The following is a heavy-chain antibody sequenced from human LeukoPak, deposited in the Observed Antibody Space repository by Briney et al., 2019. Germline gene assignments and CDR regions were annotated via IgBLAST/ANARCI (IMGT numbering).Heavy chain of an antibody. CDR1: GFTFSDYA. Sequence: GGSLRLSCAAAGFTFSDYAMTWVRQAPGRGLEWVSSISGSGGSTYYADSVKGRFTISRDNSKNTLYLQMYSLRAEDTAVYYCAKVEGASKASVYWGQAALVTVCS. CDR3: AKVEGASKASVY. V-gene: IGHV3-23*01. CDR2: ISGSGGST. J-gene: IGHJ4*02. D-gene: IGHD1-1*01.